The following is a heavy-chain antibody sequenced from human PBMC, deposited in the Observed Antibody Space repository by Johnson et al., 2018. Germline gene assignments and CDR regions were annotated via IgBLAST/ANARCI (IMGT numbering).Heavy chain of an antibody. CDR1: GFTFSTYD. D-gene: IGHD3-16*01. J-gene: IGHJ3*02. V-gene: IGHV3-13*01. CDR2: IGTTGDT. CDR3: TRETLRNAFDI. Sequence: EVQLVQSGGGLVQPGGSXRLSCAASGFTFSTYDMHWVRQATGKGLEWVSAIGTTGDTYYSGSVKGRFAISRENAKNSLYLQMNSLRAGDTAVYYCTRETLRNAFDIWGQGTMVTVSS.